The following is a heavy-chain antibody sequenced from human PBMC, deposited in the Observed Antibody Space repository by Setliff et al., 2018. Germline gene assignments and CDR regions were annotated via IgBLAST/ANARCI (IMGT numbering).Heavy chain of an antibody. D-gene: IGHD3-16*01. CDR2: MNPERDNT. CDR1: GYSFISYD. V-gene: IGHV1-8*01. Sequence: ASVKVSCKASGYSFISYDINWVRQAPGQGLEWMGWMNPERDNTGYAQRFQGRVTMTGHASINTAYMELTSLTSEDTAVYYCVRNPLGPEASTPGGYWGQGTLVTVSS. J-gene: IGHJ4*02. CDR3: VRNPLGPEASTPGGY.